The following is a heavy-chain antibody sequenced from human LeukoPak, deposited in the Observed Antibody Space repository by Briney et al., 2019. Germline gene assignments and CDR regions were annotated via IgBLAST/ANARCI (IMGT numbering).Heavy chain of an antibody. J-gene: IGHJ4*02. CDR2: IYSGGST. CDR1: GFTVSSNY. Sequence: PGGSLRLSCAASGFTVSSNYMSWVRQAPGKGLEWVSVIYSGGSTYYADSVKGRFTISRDNSKNTLYLQMNSLRAEGTAVYYCARGARGTIFGVADLDYWGQGTLVTVSS. CDR3: ARGARGTIFGVADLDY. D-gene: IGHD3-3*01. V-gene: IGHV3-66*01.